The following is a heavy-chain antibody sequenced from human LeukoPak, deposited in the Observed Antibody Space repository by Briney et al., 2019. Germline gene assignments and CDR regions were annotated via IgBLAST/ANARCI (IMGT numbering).Heavy chain of an antibody. Sequence: LSGGSLRLSCAASGFTFDDYAMPWVRQAPGKGLEWVSGISWNSGSIGYADSVKGRFTISRDNAKNSLYLQMNSLRAEDTALYYCAKDTDSSGYSGAFDIWGQGTMVTVSS. J-gene: IGHJ3*02. V-gene: IGHV3-9*01. CDR3: AKDTDSSGYSGAFDI. CDR2: ISWNSGSI. CDR1: GFTFDDYA. D-gene: IGHD3-22*01.